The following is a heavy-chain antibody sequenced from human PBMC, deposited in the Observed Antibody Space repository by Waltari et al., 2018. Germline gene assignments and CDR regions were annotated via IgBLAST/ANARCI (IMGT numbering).Heavy chain of an antibody. Sequence: EEQIVETGGGLVQPGDSLRVSCTVSGFTFRSYWMHWVRQGQGKGLELVSRMEADGRVTNQADFVSARTTITRNNAKDTLYLRMNNPRVEDTAVYYCARVITSRAGKGSDYWGQGALVPDS. V-gene: IGHV3-74*01. CDR3: ARVITSRAGKGSDY. CDR1: GFTFRSYW. J-gene: IGHJ4*02. D-gene: IGHD2-21*01. CDR2: MEADGRVT.